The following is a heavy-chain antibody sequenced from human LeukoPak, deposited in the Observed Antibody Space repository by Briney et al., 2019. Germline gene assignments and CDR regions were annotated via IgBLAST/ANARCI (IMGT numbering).Heavy chain of an antibody. D-gene: IGHD1-26*01. CDR2: ISAYNGNT. Sequence: ASVKVSCKASGYTFTSYGISWVRQAPGQGLEWMGWISAYNGNTNYAQKLQGSVTVTTDTSTSTAYMELRSLRSDDTAVYYCARDLVGATPFSSDYWGQGTLVTVSS. CDR1: GYTFTSYG. J-gene: IGHJ4*02. V-gene: IGHV1-18*01. CDR3: ARDLVGATPFSSDY.